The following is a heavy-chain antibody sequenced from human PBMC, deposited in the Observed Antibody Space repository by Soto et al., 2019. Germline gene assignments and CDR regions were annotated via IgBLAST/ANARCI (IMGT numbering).Heavy chain of an antibody. CDR3: ARDSTPGWHFDY. J-gene: IGHJ4*02. Sequence: EAQLVESGGGLVQPGGSLRLSCAASEFTFSSYSMNWVRQAPGKGLEWISYISSSSSTIYYADSVRGRFTISRDNAKNSLYLQMNSLRDEDTAVYYCARDSTPGWHFDYWGQGTLVTVSS. V-gene: IGHV3-48*02. CDR2: ISSSSSTI. CDR1: EFTFSSYS. D-gene: IGHD6-19*01.